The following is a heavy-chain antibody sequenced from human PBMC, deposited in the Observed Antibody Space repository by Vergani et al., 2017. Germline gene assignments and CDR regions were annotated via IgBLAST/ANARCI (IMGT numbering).Heavy chain of an antibody. J-gene: IGHJ5*02. Sequence: EVQLVESGGGLVKPGGSLRLSCAASGFTFSSYSMNWVRQAPGKGLEWVSSISSSSSYIYYADSVKGRFTIYTDNTVDMLSLQMNSLRPDDTAVYYCVRGGRGDHGDFWSRLGPWGQGTRVIVSS. V-gene: IGHV3-21*01. D-gene: IGHD3-3*01. CDR3: VRGGRGDHGDFWSRLGP. CDR2: ISSSSSYI. CDR1: GFTFSSYS.